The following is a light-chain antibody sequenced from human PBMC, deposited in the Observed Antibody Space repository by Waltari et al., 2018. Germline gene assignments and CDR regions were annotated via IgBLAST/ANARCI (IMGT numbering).Light chain of an antibody. CDR2: DVS. V-gene: IGLV2-14*03. CDR3: CSFTSRSTWV. J-gene: IGLJ3*02. Sequence: QSALTQPASVSGSPGQSITLSCTGTSSDVGGYNYVSWYQHHPGKVPKLLIFDVSHRPSGVSNRFSGSKSGNTASLTISGLQAEDESDYYCCSFTSRSTWVFGGGTKLTVL. CDR1: SSDVGGYNY.